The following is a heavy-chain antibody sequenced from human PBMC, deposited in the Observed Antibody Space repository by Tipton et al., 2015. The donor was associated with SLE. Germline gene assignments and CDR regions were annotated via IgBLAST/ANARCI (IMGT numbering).Heavy chain of an antibody. CDR3: ARDSTGP. CDR2: IYYSGST. Sequence: TLSLTCTVSGGSISSSSYYWGWIRQPPGKGLEWIGYIYYSGSTNYNPSLKSRVTISVDTSKNQFSLKLSSVTAADTAVYYCARDSTGPWGQGTLVTVSS. D-gene: IGHD4-11*01. J-gene: IGHJ4*02. V-gene: IGHV4-61*01. CDR1: GGSISSSSYY.